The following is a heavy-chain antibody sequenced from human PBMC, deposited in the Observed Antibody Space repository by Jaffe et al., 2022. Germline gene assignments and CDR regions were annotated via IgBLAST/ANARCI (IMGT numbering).Heavy chain of an antibody. CDR1: GGSVSSGSYY. Sequence: QVQLQESGPGLVKPSETLSLTCTVSGGSVSSGSYYWSWIRQPPGKGLEWIGYIYYSGSTNYNPSLKSRVTISVDTSKNQFSLKLSSVTAADTAVYYCARDSRFLEWLFYPLGESYYYYMDVWGKGTTVTVSS. CDR3: ARDSRFLEWLFYPLGESYYYYMDV. V-gene: IGHV4-61*01. D-gene: IGHD3-3*01. J-gene: IGHJ6*03. CDR2: IYYSGST.